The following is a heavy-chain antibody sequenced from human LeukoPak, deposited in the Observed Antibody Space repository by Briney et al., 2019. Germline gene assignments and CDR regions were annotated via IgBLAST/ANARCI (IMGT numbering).Heavy chain of an antibody. V-gene: IGHV1-2*04. CDR2: INPNSGGT. CDR3: ARDLRSGGNRRWAFDI. J-gene: IGHJ3*02. D-gene: IGHD2-15*01. Sequence: EASVKVSCKASGYAFTGYYMHWVRQAPGQGLEWMGWINPNSGGTNYARKFQGWVTMTRDTSISTAYMELSRLRSDDTAVYYCARDLRSGGNRRWAFDIWGQGTMVTVSS. CDR1: GYAFTGYY.